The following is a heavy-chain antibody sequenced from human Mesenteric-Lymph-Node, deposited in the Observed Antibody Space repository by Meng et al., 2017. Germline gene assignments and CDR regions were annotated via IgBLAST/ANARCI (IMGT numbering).Heavy chain of an antibody. CDR3: ARVGWRQWSFDL. CDR2: ISYSRST. J-gene: IGHJ2*01. D-gene: IGHD5-18*01. Sequence: HVPLKESGPALVKPSQPLSLTCPVSGVSISSGEYYWSWIRQPPGKGLEWIGYISYSRSTYYNPSLTSRVTLSVDTSTNQFSLKLRSVTAADTAVYYCARVGWRQWSFDLWGRGTLVTVSS. CDR1: GVSISSGEYY. V-gene: IGHV4-30-4*01.